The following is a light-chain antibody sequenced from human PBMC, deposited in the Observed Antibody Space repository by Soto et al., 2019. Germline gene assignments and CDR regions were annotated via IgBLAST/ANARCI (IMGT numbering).Light chain of an antibody. CDR2: DVS. V-gene: IGKV3-15*01. CDR1: QGVTTN. CDR3: QQYNNWPFS. J-gene: IGKJ5*01. Sequence: EIRMTQSPRTLSVSPGERATLSCRAAQGVTTNFAWYQQKSGQSPRLLIYDVSNRATGVPARFSGSGSETDFTLTISGLRSEDSAVYFCQQYNNWPFSFGQGTRLEIK.